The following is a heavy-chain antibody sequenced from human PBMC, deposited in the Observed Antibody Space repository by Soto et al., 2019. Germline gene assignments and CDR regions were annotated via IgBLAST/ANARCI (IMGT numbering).Heavy chain of an antibody. J-gene: IGHJ2*01. CDR3: GRKSQGSVTVTGNWYFDL. D-gene: IGHD4-17*01. Sequence: EVQLLESGGGFLQPGGSLRLSCAASGFTFGSYAMNWVRQAPGKGLEWVSGISGGGDATFYTDSVKGRFTISRDNSGNTLYLQMNSLRAEDTAVYFCGRKSQGSVTVTGNWYFDLWGRGTLVTVSS. CDR1: GFTFGSYA. V-gene: IGHV3-23*01. CDR2: ISGGGDAT.